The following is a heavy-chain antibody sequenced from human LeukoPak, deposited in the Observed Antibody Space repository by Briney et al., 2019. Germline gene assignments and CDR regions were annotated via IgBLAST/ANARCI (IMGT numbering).Heavy chain of an antibody. CDR1: GGSFSGYY. CDR2: ISHSRGT. Sequence: PSETLSLTCAVYGGSFSGYYWSWVRQPPGKGLEWIGEISHSRGTNYNPCLKSRVTISVDTSKNQFSLNLSSVTAADTAVYYCARAGRSGGMYWGQGTLVTVSS. D-gene: IGHD2-15*01. CDR3: ARAGRSGGMY. J-gene: IGHJ4*02. V-gene: IGHV4-34*01.